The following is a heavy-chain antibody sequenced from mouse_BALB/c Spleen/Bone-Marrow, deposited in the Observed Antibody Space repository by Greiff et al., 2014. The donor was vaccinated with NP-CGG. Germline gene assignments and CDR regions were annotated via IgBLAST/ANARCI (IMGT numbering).Heavy chain of an antibody. J-gene: IGHJ2*01. CDR1: GYTFTSSW. CDR2: IHPNSGNT. V-gene: IGHV1S130*01. Sequence: QVQLKDSGSVLVRPGASVKLSCKASGYTFTSSWMHWAKQRPGQGLEWMGEIHPNSGNTNYNEKFKGKATLTVDTSSSTAYVDLSSLTSEDSAVYYCANYYGSSSYWGQGTTLTVSS. CDR3: ANYYGSSSY. D-gene: IGHD1-1*01.